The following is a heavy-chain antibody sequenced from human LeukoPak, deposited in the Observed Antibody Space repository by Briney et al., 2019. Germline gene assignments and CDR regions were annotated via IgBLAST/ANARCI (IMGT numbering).Heavy chain of an antibody. CDR3: ARVQRGYSPRVFDY. D-gene: IGHD5-18*01. Sequence: SETLSLTCTVSGGSISSYYWSWIRQPPGKGLEWIGYIYYSGSTNYNPSLKSRVTISVDTSKNQFSLKLSSVTAADTAVYYCARVQRGYSPRVFDYWGQGTLVTVSS. CDR2: IYYSGST. J-gene: IGHJ4*02. V-gene: IGHV4-59*01. CDR1: GGSISSYY.